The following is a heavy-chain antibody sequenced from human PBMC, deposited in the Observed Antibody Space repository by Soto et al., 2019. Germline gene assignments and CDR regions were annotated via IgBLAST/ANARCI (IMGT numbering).Heavy chain of an antibody. J-gene: IGHJ4*02. V-gene: IGHV3-23*01. D-gene: IGHD6-6*01. CDR1: GFTFTHYA. CDR3: AKVPWGSSRTGGFDY. Sequence: EVQLLESGGDLVQPGGSLRLSCVVSGFTFTHYAMNWVRQAPGKGLEWVSAITGTDNTYYADSVQGRFTISRDSFESTIYLQMNSLKAEDTAVYYCAKVPWGSSRTGGFDYWDQGTLVTVSS. CDR2: ITGTDNT.